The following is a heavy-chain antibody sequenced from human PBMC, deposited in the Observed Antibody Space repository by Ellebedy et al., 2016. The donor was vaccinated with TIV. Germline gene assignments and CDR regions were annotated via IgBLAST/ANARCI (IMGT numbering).Heavy chain of an antibody. CDR1: GFTFNTYA. D-gene: IGHD2/OR15-2a*01. CDR3: AREPREYSYSY. Sequence: GESLKISCAASGFTFNTYAMSLVRQAPGEGLGWVSDISGSGGTTYYADSVKGRFTISRANAKNSLYLQMDNLRAEDTAIYYCAREPREYSYSYWGHGTLVTVSS. J-gene: IGHJ4*01. V-gene: IGHV3-23*01. CDR2: ISGSGGTT.